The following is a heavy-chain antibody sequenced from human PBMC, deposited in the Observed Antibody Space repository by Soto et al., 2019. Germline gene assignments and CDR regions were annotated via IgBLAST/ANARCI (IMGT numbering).Heavy chain of an antibody. CDR3: ATTLGGVAVADADY. CDR2: ISSSSSYI. J-gene: IGHJ4*02. CDR1: GFPFSSYT. Sequence: GGSLRLSCAASGFPFSSYTMNWVSQDPGKGLEWVSSISSSSSYIYYADSVKGRFTISRDNAKNSLYLQMNSLRAEDTAVYYCATTLGGVAVADADYWGQGTLVTVSS. D-gene: IGHD6-19*01. V-gene: IGHV3-21*01.